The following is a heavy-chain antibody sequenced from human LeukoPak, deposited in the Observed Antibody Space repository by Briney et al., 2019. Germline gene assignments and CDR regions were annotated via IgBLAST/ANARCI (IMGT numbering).Heavy chain of an antibody. J-gene: IGHJ5*02. Sequence: PGGSLRLSCAASGFTFDDYAMHWVRQRPGKGLEWISLASKDGGTTYYADSVRGRFTISRDNSKSSLYLQMSSLRTDDTALYYCAKDHSGTPLHYFDPWGQGTLVTVSS. V-gene: IGHV3-43*02. CDR2: ASKDGGTT. D-gene: IGHD3-10*01. CDR1: GFTFDDYA. CDR3: AKDHSGTPLHYFDP.